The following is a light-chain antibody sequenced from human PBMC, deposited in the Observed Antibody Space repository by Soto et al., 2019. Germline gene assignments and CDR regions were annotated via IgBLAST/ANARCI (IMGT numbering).Light chain of an antibody. V-gene: IGKV3-15*01. CDR3: QQYNNWPYT. CDR1: QSISSN. J-gene: IGKJ2*01. CDR2: GAS. Sequence: EIVMTQSPATLSVSPGERATLSCRASQSISSNLAWYQQRPGQAPRLLIYGASTRATDIAARFSGSGSGTEFTLTISSLQSEDFAVYYCQQYNNWPYTFGQGTKLEIK.